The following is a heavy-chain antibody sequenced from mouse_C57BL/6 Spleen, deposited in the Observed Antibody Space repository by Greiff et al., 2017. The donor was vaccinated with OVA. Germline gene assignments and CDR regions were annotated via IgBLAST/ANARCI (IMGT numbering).Heavy chain of an antibody. Sequence: DVKLVESGGGLVQPKGSLKLSCAASGFSFNTYAMNWVRQAPGQGLEWVARIRRNSNISATYYADSVKDRFTISRDDSESVLYLHINDFKTEDTAMYYCVRLWTCAMDYWGQGTTVTVSS. V-gene: IGHV10-1*01. J-gene: IGHJ4*01. D-gene: IGHD1-1*02. CDR2: IRRNSNISAT. CDR3: VRLWTCAMDY. CDR1: GFSFNTYA.